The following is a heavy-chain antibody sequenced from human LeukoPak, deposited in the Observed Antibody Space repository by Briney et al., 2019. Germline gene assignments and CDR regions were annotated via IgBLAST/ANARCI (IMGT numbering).Heavy chain of an antibody. CDR2: INQDGSEK. CDR1: GFTFSSYW. V-gene: IGHV3-7*01. Sequence: QPGGSLRLSCAASGFTFSSYWMTWVRQAPGKGLEWVANINQDGSEKYYVDSLKGRFTISRDNAKNSLYLQMNSLRAEDTSVYYCARGQLGWENYYYGMDVWGQGTTVTVSS. D-gene: IGHD7-27*01. J-gene: IGHJ6*02. CDR3: ARGQLGWENYYYGMDV.